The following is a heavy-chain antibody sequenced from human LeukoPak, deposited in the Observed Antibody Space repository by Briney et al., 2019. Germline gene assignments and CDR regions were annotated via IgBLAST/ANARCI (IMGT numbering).Heavy chain of an antibody. D-gene: IGHD6-6*01. J-gene: IGHJ5*02. CDR3: ARKYPDHWFDP. Sequence: MPSETLSLTCTVSGGSISSGNYYWSWIRQPPGKGLEWIGYIFYTGSTNYSPSLKSRVSISVDTFKNQFSLKLSSVTAADTAVYYCARKYPDHWFDPWGQGTLVTVSS. V-gene: IGHV4-30-4*01. CDR2: IFYTGST. CDR1: GGSISSGNYY.